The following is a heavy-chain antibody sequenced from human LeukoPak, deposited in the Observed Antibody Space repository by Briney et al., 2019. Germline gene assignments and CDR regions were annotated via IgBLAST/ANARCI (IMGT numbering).Heavy chain of an antibody. CDR2: IIPIFGTA. V-gene: IGHV1-69*01. CDR1: GGTFSSYA. J-gene: IGHJ4*02. CDR3: ARSAAECLFD. D-gene: IGHD2-2*01. Sequence: GASVKVSCKASGGTFSSYAISWVRQAPGQGLEWMGGIIPIFGTANYAQKFQGRVTITADESTSTAYMELSSLRSEDTAVYYCARSAAECLFDWGQGTLVTVSS.